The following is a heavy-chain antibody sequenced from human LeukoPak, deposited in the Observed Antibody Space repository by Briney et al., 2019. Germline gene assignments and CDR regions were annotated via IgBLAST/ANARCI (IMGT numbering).Heavy chain of an antibody. D-gene: IGHD2-15*01. J-gene: IGHJ3*02. Sequence: SETLSLTCSVSGGSISSYYWSWIRQPPGKGLEWIGYIYYSGSTNYNPSLKSRVTISVDTSKNQFSLKLSSVTAADTAVYYCARRGYCSGGSCYPPGAFDIWGQGTMVTVSS. CDR1: GGSISSYY. V-gene: IGHV4-59*08. CDR2: IYYSGST. CDR3: ARRGYCSGGSCYPPGAFDI.